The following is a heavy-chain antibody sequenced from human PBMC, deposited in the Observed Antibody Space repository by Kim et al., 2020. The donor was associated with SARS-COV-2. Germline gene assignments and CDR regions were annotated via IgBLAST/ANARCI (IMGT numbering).Heavy chain of an antibody. CDR2: IYYSGKT. Sequence: SETLSLTCTVSGGSISSTNYYWGWFRQPPGKGLEWIGSIYYSGKTYYNPSLKSRVTISVDTSKTQISLKLSSVTAADTAVYYCARDPITMVRGAHLSYYGMDGGGQGTTDTVTT. J-gene: IGHJ6*01. D-gene: IGHD3-10*01. CDR1: GGSISSTNYY. V-gene: IGHV4-39*07. CDR3: ARDPITMVRGAHLSYYGMDG.